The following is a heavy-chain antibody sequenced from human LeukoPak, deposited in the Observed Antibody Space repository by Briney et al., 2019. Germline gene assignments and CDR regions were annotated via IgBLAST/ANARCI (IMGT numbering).Heavy chain of an antibody. CDR2: FDPEDGET. J-gene: IGHJ3*02. D-gene: IGHD2-15*01. V-gene: IGHV1-24*01. Sequence: PGASVKVSCKVSGYTLTGLSMHWVRQAPGKGLEWMGGFDPEDGETIYAQKFQGRVTMTEDTSTDTAYMELSSLRSEDTAVYYCATSGEVVVAATRRYDAFDIWGQGTMVTVSS. CDR1: GYTLTGLS. CDR3: ATSGEVVVAATRRYDAFDI.